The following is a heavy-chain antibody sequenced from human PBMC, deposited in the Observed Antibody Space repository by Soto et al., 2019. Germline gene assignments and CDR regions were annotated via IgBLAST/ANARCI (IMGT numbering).Heavy chain of an antibody. Sequence: GGSLRLSCAASGFTVSSNYMSWVRQAPGKGLEWVSVIYSGGSTYYADSVKGRFTISRDNSKNTLYLQMNSLRAEDTAVYYCARDQIMITFGGVIATDYWGQGTLVTVSS. J-gene: IGHJ4*02. V-gene: IGHV3-53*01. CDR3: ARDQIMITFGGVIATDY. CDR2: IYSGGST. CDR1: GFTVSSNY. D-gene: IGHD3-16*02.